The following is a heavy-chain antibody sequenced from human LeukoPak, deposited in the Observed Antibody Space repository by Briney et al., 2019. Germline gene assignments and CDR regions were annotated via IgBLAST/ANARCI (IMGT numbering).Heavy chain of an antibody. J-gene: IGHJ3*01. CDR1: GFSFSSYN. CDR3: AKEVTYGGAAFDV. V-gene: IGHV3-48*01. D-gene: IGHD3-10*01. Sequence: GGSLRLSCAASGFSFSSYNMNWVRQAPGKGLEWVSYISSTRPTIYYADSVKGRFTISRDDAKSSLYLQMNSLRVEDTAVYYCAKEVTYGGAAFDVWGQGTTVTVSS. CDR2: ISSTRPTI.